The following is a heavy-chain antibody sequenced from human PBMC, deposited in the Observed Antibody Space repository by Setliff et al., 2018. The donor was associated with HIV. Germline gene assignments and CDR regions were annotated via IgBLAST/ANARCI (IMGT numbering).Heavy chain of an antibody. V-gene: IGHV4-39*01. CDR3: VGSTIAAAVYYYYYYMDV. D-gene: IGHD6-13*01. Sequence: KSSETLSLTCTISGGSISSDSYYWGWIRQPPGKGLEWIGSIYYSGSTYANPSLKSRVTISVDTSKNQFSLNLSSVTAADTAVYYCVGSTIAAAVYYYYYYMDVWGKGTTVTVSS. J-gene: IGHJ6*03. CDR1: GGSISSDSYY. CDR2: IYYSGST.